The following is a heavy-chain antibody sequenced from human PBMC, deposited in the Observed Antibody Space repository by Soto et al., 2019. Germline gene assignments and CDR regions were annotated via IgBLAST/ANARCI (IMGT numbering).Heavy chain of an antibody. D-gene: IGHD6-19*01. J-gene: IGHJ4*03. Sequence: GASVKVSCKASGYTFTSYGISWVRQAPGQGLEWMGWISAYSGNTNYAQKLQGRVTMTTDTSTSTAYMELRSLRSDDTAVYYCARVWLVQSWSGTFDYWGQGTTVTVSS. CDR3: ARVWLVQSWSGTFDY. CDR2: ISAYSGNT. V-gene: IGHV1-18*01. CDR1: GYTFTSYG.